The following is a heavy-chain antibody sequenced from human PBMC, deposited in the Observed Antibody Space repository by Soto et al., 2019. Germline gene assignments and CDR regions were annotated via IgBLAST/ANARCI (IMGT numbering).Heavy chain of an antibody. CDR3: APHVYCSGGSCHYDAFDI. J-gene: IGHJ3*02. CDR1: GFIFGNYM. D-gene: IGHD2-15*01. Sequence: EVQLLESGGGLVQPGESLRLSCAVSGFIFGNYMMTWVRQAPGKGLEWVSTIRDSGDSTYYPDSVKGRFTISRDNFNNTLYLQMDSLGAADTAVYYCAPHVYCSGGSCHYDAFDIRGQGAMVTVSS. CDR2: IRDSGDST. V-gene: IGHV3-23*01.